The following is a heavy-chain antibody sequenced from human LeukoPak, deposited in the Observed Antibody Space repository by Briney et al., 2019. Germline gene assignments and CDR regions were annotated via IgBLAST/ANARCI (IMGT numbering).Heavy chain of an antibody. CDR3: ARDQHCGGDCYVLDY. Sequence: PGGSLRHSCAASGFTFTSYSMSWVRQAPGKGLEWVTYISSGSSNIYYADSVKGRFTISRDNAKNSLYLQMNSLRDEDTAVYYCARDQHCGGDCYVLDYWGQGTLVTVSS. CDR1: GFTFTSYS. J-gene: IGHJ4*02. D-gene: IGHD2-21*02. V-gene: IGHV3-48*02. CDR2: ISSGSSNI.